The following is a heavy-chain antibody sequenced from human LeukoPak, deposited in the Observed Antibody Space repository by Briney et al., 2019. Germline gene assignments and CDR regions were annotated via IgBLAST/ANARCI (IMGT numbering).Heavy chain of an antibody. CDR3: ACYRSSTDAFDI. Sequence: PGGSLRLSCAASGFTFSSYEMNWVRQAPGKGLEWVSYISCSGSTIYYADSVKGRFSISRDNDKYSLYLQMNSLRAEDTAVYYCACYRSSTDAFDIWGQGTMVTVSS. CDR2: ISCSGSTI. CDR1: GFTFSSYE. V-gene: IGHV3-48*03. D-gene: IGHD6-13*01. J-gene: IGHJ3*02.